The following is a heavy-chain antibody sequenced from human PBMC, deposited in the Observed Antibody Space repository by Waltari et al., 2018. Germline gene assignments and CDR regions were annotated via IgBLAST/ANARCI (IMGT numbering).Heavy chain of an antibody. CDR1: GGSISSYY. CDR3: ARDRDYYGSGNSGAFDI. CDR2: IYTSGST. Sequence: QVQLQESGPGLVKPSETLSLTCTVSGGSISSYYWRWIRQPAGKGLEWIGRIYTSGSTNYNPSLKSRVTMSVDTSKNQFSLKLSSVTAADTAVYYCARDRDYYGSGNSGAFDIWGQGTMVTVSS. J-gene: IGHJ3*02. V-gene: IGHV4-4*07. D-gene: IGHD3-10*01.